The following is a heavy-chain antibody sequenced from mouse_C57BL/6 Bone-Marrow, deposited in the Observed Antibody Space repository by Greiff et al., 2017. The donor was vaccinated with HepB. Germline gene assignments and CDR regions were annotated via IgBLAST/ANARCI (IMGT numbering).Heavy chain of an antibody. CDR1: GYSFTSYY. CDR3: ARWGVYYDYDDLLHFDY. V-gene: IGHV1-66*01. D-gene: IGHD2-4*01. Sequence: VQLQQSVPELVKPGASVKISCKASGYSFTSYYIHWVKQRPGQGLEWIGWIYPGSGNTKYNEKFKGKATMTADTSSSTAYMQLSSLTSEDSAVYYCARWGVYYDYDDLLHFDYWGQGTTLTVSS. J-gene: IGHJ2*01. CDR2: IYPGSGNT.